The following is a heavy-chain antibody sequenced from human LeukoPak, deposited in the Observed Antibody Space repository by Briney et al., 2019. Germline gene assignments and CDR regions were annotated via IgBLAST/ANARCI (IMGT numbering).Heavy chain of an antibody. V-gene: IGHV3-7*01. CDR3: ARSNYYEELFDY. CDR2: IDQEGGEK. CDR1: AFTFSNYW. D-gene: IGHD3-22*01. J-gene: IGHJ4*02. Sequence: GGSLRLSCRASAFTFSNYWMTWVRQAPGKGLEWVANIDQEGGEKRYVDSVRGRFTISRDNAQNLLFLQMNRLRVEDTAVYYCARSNYYEELFDYWGQGTLVTVSS.